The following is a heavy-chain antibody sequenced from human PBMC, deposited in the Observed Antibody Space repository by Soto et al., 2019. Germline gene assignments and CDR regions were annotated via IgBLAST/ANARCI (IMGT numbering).Heavy chain of an antibody. D-gene: IGHD3-22*01. CDR1: GGTFSSYA. J-gene: IGHJ3*02. CDR3: ARYGRGMWYYYDSSGYSNPGAFDI. CDR2: IIPIFGTA. V-gene: IGHV1-69*01. Sequence: QVQLVQSGAEVKKPGSSVKVSCKASGGTFSSYAISWVRQAPGQGLEWMGGIIPIFGTANYAQNFQGRVTITADEYTSTDYIELSSLRSEDTAVYYCARYGRGMWYYYDSSGYSNPGAFDIWGQGTMVTVSS.